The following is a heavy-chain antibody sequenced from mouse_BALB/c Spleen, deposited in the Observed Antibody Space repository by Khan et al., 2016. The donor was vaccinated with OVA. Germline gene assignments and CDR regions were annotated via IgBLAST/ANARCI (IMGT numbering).Heavy chain of an antibody. V-gene: IGHV1-77*01. Sequence: QVQLQQPGAELARPGASVKLSCKASGYTFTDYYINWVKQRPGQGLEWIGEISPGSGDTYYNERFKGKATLTADKSSSTAYMQLSSLTSEASAVYFCARRNYFGYTVAYWGQGTRVTVSA. CDR1: GYTFTDYY. D-gene: IGHD1-2*01. CDR2: ISPGSGDT. J-gene: IGHJ3*01. CDR3: ARRNYFGYTVAY.